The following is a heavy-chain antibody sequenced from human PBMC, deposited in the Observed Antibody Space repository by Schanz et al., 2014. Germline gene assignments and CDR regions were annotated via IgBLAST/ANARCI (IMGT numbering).Heavy chain of an antibody. CDR3: ARDAADFYDILTEEDY. CDR2: ISDYNGNT. J-gene: IGHJ4*02. Sequence: QVQLVQSGAEVKKPGASVKVSCKASGYTFTSYGISWVRQAPGQGLEWMGWISDYNGNTKYPQKLQGRVTMTTDTATSTAYMELRSLRSDDTAVYYCARDAADFYDILTEEDYWGQGTLVTVSS. CDR1: GYTFTSYG. D-gene: IGHD3-9*01. V-gene: IGHV1-18*01.